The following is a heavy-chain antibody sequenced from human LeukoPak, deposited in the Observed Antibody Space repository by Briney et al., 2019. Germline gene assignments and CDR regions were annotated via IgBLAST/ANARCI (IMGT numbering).Heavy chain of an antibody. Sequence: GGSLRLSCAASGFTFSSYWMTWVRQAPGKGLEWAANIKEDGSEKYYVDSVKGRFTISRDNAKKSLYLQMNSLRAEDTAVYYCARVGSSWYVVDPWGQGTLVTVSS. V-gene: IGHV3-7*01. CDR1: GFTFSSYW. CDR3: ARVGSSWYVVDP. J-gene: IGHJ5*02. CDR2: IKEDGSEK. D-gene: IGHD6-13*01.